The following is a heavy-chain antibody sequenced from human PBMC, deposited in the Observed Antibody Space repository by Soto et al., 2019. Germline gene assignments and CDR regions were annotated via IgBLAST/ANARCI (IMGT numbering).Heavy chain of an antibody. CDR2: ISAYNGNT. V-gene: IGHV1-18*01. J-gene: IGHJ4*02. CDR3: ARDQTYGGYDGALDY. D-gene: IGHD5-12*01. Sequence: ASVKVSCKASGYTFTSYGISWVRQAPGQGLEWMGWISAYNGNTNYAQKLQGRVTMTTDTSTSTAYMELRSLRSDDTAVYYCARDQTYGGYDGALDYWSQGTLVTVSS. CDR1: GYTFTSYG.